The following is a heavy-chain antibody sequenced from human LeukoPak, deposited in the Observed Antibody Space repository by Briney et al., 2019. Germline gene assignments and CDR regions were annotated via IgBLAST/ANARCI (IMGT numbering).Heavy chain of an antibody. J-gene: IGHJ5*02. CDR1: GYTFTGYY. D-gene: IGHD2-2*01. CDR3: ARVPPSYCSSTSCYGYNWFDP. Sequence: GASVKVSCKASGYTFTGYYMHWVRQAPGQGLEWMGWINPNSGGTNYAQKFQGRVTMTRDTSISTAYMELSRLRSDDAAVYYCARVPPSYCSSTSCYGYNWFDPWGQGTLVTVSS. V-gene: IGHV1-2*02. CDR2: INPNSGGT.